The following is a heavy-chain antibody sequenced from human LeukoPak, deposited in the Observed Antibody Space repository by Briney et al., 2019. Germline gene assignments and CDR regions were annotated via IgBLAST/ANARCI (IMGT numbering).Heavy chain of an antibody. CDR2: ISAYNGNT. CDR1: GYTFTSYG. D-gene: IGHD2-2*01. V-gene: IGHV1-18*01. J-gene: IGHJ4*02. Sequence: ASVTVPCKASGYTFTSYGISWVRQAPGQGLEWMGWISAYNGNTNYAQKLQGRVTMTTDTSTSTAYMELRSLRSDDTAVYYCARDCSRTSCYVGFDYWGQGTLVTVSS. CDR3: ARDCSRTSCYVGFDY.